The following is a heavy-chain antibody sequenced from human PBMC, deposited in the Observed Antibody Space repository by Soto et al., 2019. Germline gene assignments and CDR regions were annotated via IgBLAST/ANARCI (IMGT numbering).Heavy chain of an antibody. CDR3: AVDYGDYAWDLDY. J-gene: IGHJ4*02. CDR1: GFTFSSYG. V-gene: IGHV3-33*01. D-gene: IGHD4-17*01. CDR2: IWYDGSNK. Sequence: SLKLSCAASGFTFSSYGMHWFLQAPGKGLEWVAVIWYDGSNKYYADSLKGRFTISRDNSKNTLYLQMNSLRAEDTAVYYCAVDYGDYAWDLDYWGKGTLVTVSS.